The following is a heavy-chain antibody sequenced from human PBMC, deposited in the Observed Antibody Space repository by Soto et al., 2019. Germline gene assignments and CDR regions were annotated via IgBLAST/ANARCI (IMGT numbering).Heavy chain of an antibody. J-gene: IGHJ4*02. CDR3: VKRDLRRFDY. V-gene: IGHV3-23*01. CDR2: LTESGSGT. CDR1: GLTFSDYA. D-gene: IGHD4-17*01. Sequence: GGSLRLSCAVSGLTFSDYAMGWVRQAPGQGLEWVSSLTESGSGTYYADSVRGRFTISRDNSKNTLYLQMNSLRAEDTAIYYCVKRDLRRFDYWGQGTLITVSS.